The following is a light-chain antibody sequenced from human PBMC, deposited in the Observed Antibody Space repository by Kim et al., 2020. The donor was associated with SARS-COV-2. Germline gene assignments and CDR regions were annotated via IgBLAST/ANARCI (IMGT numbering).Light chain of an antibody. CDR1: QSVSSY. J-gene: IGKJ4*01. CDR3: QQYNDWPLT. V-gene: IGKV3-15*01. Sequence: VSPGERATLSCRASQSVSSYLAWYHQKPGQAPRLLIYGASTRATGIPARFSGSGSGTEFTLTISSLQSEDFAVYYCQQYNDWPLTFGGGTKVDIK. CDR2: GAS.